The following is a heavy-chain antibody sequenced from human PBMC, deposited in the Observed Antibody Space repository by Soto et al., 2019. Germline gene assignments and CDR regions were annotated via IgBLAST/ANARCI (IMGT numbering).Heavy chain of an antibody. D-gene: IGHD2-2*01. CDR3: ASLGYCSSTSCYAKKADAFDI. V-gene: IGHV4-59*08. CDR2: IYYSGST. CDR1: GGSISSYY. J-gene: IGHJ3*02. Sequence: QVQLQESGPGLVKPSETLSLTCTVFGGSISSYYWSWIRQPPGKGLEWIGYIYYSGSTNYNPSLKSRVTISVDTSKNQFSLKLSSVTAADTAVYYCASLGYCSSTSCYAKKADAFDIWGQGTMVTVSS.